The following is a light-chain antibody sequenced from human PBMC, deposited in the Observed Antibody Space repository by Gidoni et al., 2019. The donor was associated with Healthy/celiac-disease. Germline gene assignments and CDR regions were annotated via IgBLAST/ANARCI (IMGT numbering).Light chain of an antibody. V-gene: IGKV4-1*01. CDR2: WAS. CDR1: QSVLYSSNNKNY. Sequence: DILMTQSPDSLAVSLGERATINCKYSQSVLYSSNNKNYLAWYQQKPGQPPKLLISWASTRESGVPDRFSGSGSGTDFTLTISSLQAEDVAVYYCQQYYSPPWTFGQGTKVEIK. J-gene: IGKJ1*01. CDR3: QQYYSPPWT.